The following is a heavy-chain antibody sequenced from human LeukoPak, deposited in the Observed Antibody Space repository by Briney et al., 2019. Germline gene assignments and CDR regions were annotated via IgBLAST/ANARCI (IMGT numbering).Heavy chain of an antibody. D-gene: IGHD5-12*01. V-gene: IGHV1-18*04. CDR3: AGGLSGYDSAVAVPFDY. Sequence: VASVKVSCKASGYTFTSYGISWVRQAPGQGLEWMGWISAYNGNTNYAQKLQGRVTMTTDTSTSTAYMELRSLRSDDTAVYYCAGGLSGYDSAVAVPFDYWGQGALVTVSS. CDR1: GYTFTSYG. CDR2: ISAYNGNT. J-gene: IGHJ4*02.